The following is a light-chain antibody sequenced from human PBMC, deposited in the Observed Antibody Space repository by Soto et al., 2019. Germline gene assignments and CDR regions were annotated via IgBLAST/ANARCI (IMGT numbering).Light chain of an antibody. Sequence: DIQMTQSPPSLSASVGDRVTITCRASKGINNYVAWFQQQPGTAPKPLIYATSTLHSGGPSRFTGSGSGTEFTLTITSLQPEDFVTYYGQQYNSYPWTFGQGTKVEVK. CDR3: QQYNSYPWT. V-gene: IGKV1-16*01. J-gene: IGKJ1*01. CDR2: ATS. CDR1: KGINNY.